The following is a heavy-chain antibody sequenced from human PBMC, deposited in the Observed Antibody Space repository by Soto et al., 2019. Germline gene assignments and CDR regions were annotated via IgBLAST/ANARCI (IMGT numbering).Heavy chain of an antibody. Sequence: EVQLVESGGGLIQPGGSLRLSCAVSGFTVSNNYMSWVRQAPGKGLEGVSVIYSGGYTAYGDSVKGRFTISRDNSKNNLYLKRNSRGADATAVFFWAAPRGGGGYRGQGTLVTVSS. J-gene: IGHJ4*02. CDR1: GFTVSNNY. V-gene: IGHV3-53*01. D-gene: IGHD3-10*01. CDR3: AAPRGGGGY. CDR2: IYSGGYT.